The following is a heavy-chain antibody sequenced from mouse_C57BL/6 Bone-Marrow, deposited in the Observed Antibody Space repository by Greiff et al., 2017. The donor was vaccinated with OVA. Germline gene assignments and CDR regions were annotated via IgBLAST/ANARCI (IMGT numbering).Heavy chain of an antibody. CDR2: LWTGGGT. CDR1: GFSLTSYA. V-gene: IGHV2-9-1*01. D-gene: IGHD1-1*01. CDR3: ARNYDSSYWYFDV. J-gene: IGHJ1*03. Sequence: QVQLKESGPGLVAPSQSLSVTCTVSGFSLTSYAISWVRQPPGQGLEWLGVLWTGGGTNYNSALQSRLSISKDNSKSQVFLKMNSLQTDDTARDYWARNYDSSYWYFDVWGTGTTVTVSS.